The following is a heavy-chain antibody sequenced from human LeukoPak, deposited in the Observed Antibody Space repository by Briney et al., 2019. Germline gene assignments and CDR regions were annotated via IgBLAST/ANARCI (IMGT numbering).Heavy chain of an antibody. D-gene: IGHD3-22*01. CDR1: GGSFSSGSYY. CDR3: ARGGYSHDDAFDI. Sequence: PSETLSLTCTVSGGSFSSGSYYWSWIRQPPGKGLEWIGYIYYSGSTNYNPSLKSRVTISVDTSKNQFSLKLSSVTAADTAVYYCARGGYSHDDAFDIWGQGTMVTVSS. J-gene: IGHJ3*02. CDR2: IYYSGST. V-gene: IGHV4-61*01.